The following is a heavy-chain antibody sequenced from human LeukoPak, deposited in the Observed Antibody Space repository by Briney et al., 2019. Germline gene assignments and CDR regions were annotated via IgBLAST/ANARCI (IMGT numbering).Heavy chain of an antibody. Sequence: GRSLRLSCATSGFTFSYDGIHWVRKAPGTGLERVSVMWSDGIRKYYTDSVKGRFTVSRDTSKNTQYLEMSSLRVEDTAVYYCTRDADTSGHYDIFDIWGQGTMVTVSS. CDR2: MWSDGIRK. D-gene: IGHD6-19*01. CDR1: GFTFSYDG. CDR3: TRDADTSGHYDIFDI. J-gene: IGHJ3*02. V-gene: IGHV3-33*01.